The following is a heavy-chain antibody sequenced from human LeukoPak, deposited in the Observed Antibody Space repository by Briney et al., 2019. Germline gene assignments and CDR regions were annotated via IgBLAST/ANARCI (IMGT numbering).Heavy chain of an antibody. V-gene: IGHV3-7*01. CDR1: GFTFSSYW. Sequence: GGSLRLSCAASGFTFSSYWMSWVRQAPGKGLEWVANIKRDGSEKYYVDSVKGRFTISRDNAKNSLYLQMNSLRAEDTAVYYCAREPISSPIDYWGQGTLVTVSS. D-gene: IGHD2/OR15-2a*01. CDR2: IKRDGSEK. J-gene: IGHJ4*02. CDR3: AREPISSPIDY.